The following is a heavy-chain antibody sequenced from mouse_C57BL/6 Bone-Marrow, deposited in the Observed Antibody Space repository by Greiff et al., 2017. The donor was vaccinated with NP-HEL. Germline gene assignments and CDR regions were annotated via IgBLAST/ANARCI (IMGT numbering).Heavy chain of an antibody. CDR1: GYTFTSYG. D-gene: IGHD1-1*01. Sequence: QVQLQQSGAELARPGASVKLSCKASGYTFTSYGISWVKQRTGQGLEWIGEIYPRSGNTYYNEKFKGKATLTADQSSSTAYMELRSLTSEDSAVYFCARPYITTVCRDYWGQGTTLTVSS. CDR3: ARPYITTVCRDY. J-gene: IGHJ2*01. CDR2: IYPRSGNT. V-gene: IGHV1-81*01.